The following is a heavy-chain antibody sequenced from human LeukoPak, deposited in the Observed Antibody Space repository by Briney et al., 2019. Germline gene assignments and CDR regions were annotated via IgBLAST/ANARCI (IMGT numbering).Heavy chain of an antibody. V-gene: IGHV4-4*07. Sequence: SETLSLTCTVSGGSISSYYWSWVRQPAGKGLEWIGRIYTSGSTKYNPSLKSRVTMSVDTSKNQFSLKLSSVTAADTAVYYCARDRYYYDSSGQSNCFDPWGQGTLVRVSS. CDR2: IYTSGST. D-gene: IGHD3-22*01. CDR3: ARDRYYYDSSGQSNCFDP. CDR1: GGSISSYY. J-gene: IGHJ5*02.